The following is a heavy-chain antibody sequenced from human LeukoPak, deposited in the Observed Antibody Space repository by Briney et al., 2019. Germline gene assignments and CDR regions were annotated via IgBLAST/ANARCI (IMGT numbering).Heavy chain of an antibody. D-gene: IGHD6-13*01. CDR1: GGSLSGYY. J-gene: IGHJ4*02. V-gene: IGHV4-34*01. CDR2: INHSGST. CDR3: ARETAAGTLDY. Sequence: SETLSLTCAVYGGSLSGYYWSWIRQPPGKGLEWIGEINHSGSTNYNPSLKSRVTISVDTSKNQFSLKLSSVTAADTAVYYCARETAAGTLDYWGQGTLVTVSS.